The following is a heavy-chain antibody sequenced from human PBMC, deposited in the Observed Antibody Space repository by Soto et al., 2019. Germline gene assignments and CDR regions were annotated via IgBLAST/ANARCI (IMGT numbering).Heavy chain of an antibody. CDR3: ARESEDLTSNFDY. Sequence: PGGSRRRSCAASGFTFTSYIMNWVGQAPGKGLEWVSSISSTTNYIYYGDSMKGRFTISRDNAKNSLYLEMNSLRAEDTAVYYCARESEDLTSNFDYWGQGTLVTVSS. J-gene: IGHJ4*02. V-gene: IGHV3-21*06. CDR2: ISSTTNYI. CDR1: GFTFTSYI.